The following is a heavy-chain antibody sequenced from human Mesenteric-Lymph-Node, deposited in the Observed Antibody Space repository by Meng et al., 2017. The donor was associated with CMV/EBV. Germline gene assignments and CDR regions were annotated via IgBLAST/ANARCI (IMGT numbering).Heavy chain of an antibody. CDR1: GCSISSSDSF. CDR3: AREDGSGTYSRWFDS. V-gene: IGHV4-30-4*01. Sequence: GCSISSSDSFWTWIRQAPGKGPEWIGHVFYSGSTYSIPSLRSRVIMSLDTSKNQFSLKLTSVTAADTAVYFCAREDGSGTYSRWFDSWGPGILVTVSS. CDR2: VFYSGST. J-gene: IGHJ5*01. D-gene: IGHD3-10*01.